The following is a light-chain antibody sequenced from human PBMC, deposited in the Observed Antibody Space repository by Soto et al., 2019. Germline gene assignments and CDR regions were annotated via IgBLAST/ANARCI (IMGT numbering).Light chain of an antibody. V-gene: IGLV2-11*01. J-gene: IGLJ1*01. CDR2: XXX. Sequence: QSALTQPRSVSGSPGQSVTISCTGTSSDVGGYNYVSWYQQHPGKXPXLMIXXXXXXXSXVPXXXSXSXXGNXXSXTXSGLXAEDEADYYCCSYAGSYTFGVFGTGTKVTVL. CDR3: CSYAGSYTFGV. CDR1: SSDVGGYNY.